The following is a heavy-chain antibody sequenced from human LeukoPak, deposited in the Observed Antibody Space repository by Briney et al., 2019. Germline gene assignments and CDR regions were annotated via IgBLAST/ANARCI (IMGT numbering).Heavy chain of an antibody. CDR3: ARFGSVVVPTQGWFDH. D-gene: IGHD2-2*01. CDR1: GYTFTSYG. Sequence: ASVKVSCKASGYTFTSYGISWVRQAPGQGLEWMGWISAYNGNTNYAQKLKGRVTMTTDTSTSTAYMELRSLRSDDTAVYYCARFGSVVVPTQGWFDHWGQGTLVTVSS. CDR2: ISAYNGNT. J-gene: IGHJ5*02. V-gene: IGHV1-18*04.